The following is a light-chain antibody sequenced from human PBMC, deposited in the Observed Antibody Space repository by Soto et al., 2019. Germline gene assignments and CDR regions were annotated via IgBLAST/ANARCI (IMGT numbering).Light chain of an antibody. V-gene: IGKV3-20*01. CDR1: QSVSSN. CDR2: GTS. Sequence: EIVLTQAPATLALSPGARATLSCRASQSVSSNLAWYQQKPGQAPRLLIYGTSTRATGIPARFSGSGSGTDFTLTISRLEPEDFAVYYCQQYGSSFFGQGTRLEI. J-gene: IGKJ5*01. CDR3: QQYGSSF.